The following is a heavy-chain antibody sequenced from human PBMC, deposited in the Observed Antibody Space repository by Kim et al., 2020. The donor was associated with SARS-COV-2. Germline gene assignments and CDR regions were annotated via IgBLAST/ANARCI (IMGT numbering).Heavy chain of an antibody. CDR3: ARLTQNNDDY. CDR2: T. Sequence: TSYAQKFQGRVTMTRDTSTSTVYMELSSLRSEDTAVYYCARLTQNNDDYWGQGTLVTVSS. D-gene: IGHD1-1*01. J-gene: IGHJ4*02. V-gene: IGHV1-46*01.